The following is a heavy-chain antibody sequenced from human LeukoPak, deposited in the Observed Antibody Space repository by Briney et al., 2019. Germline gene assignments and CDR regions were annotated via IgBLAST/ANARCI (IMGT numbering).Heavy chain of an antibody. CDR2: INHSGST. V-gene: IGHV4-34*01. D-gene: IGHD2-21*01. CDR1: GGSFSGYY. Sequence: PSETLSLTCAVYGGSFSGYYWNWIRQPPRKGLEWIGEINHSGSTNYNPSLKSRVTISVDTSKNQFSLKLSSVTAADTAVYYCASRIRRYYFDYWGQGTLVTVSS. CDR3: ASRIRRYYFDY. J-gene: IGHJ4*02.